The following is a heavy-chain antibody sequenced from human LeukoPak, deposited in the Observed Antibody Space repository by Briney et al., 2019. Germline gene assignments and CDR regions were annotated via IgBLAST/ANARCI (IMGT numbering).Heavy chain of an antibody. V-gene: IGHV4-59*01. CDR1: GGSLSRYF. Sequence: PEALELTCNVSGGSLSRYFWSWIRPPPRERLGWVGHIYYSGSTNYKPSLKRRFIVSVDMSKSQSSLKLSSVSAADKAVYYCTRMISSGSLAIVYWGQGTLVTVSS. CDR2: IYYSGST. J-gene: IGHJ4*02. D-gene: IGHD6-19*01. CDR3: TRMISSGSLAIVY.